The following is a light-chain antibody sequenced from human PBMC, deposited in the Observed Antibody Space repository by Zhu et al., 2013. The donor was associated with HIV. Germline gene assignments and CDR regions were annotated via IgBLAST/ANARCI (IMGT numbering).Light chain of an antibody. CDR1: QGITNY. J-gene: IGKJ5*01. V-gene: IGKV1-27*01. Sequence: DVQMTQSPSSLSASVGDRVTITCRARQGITNYLAWYQQKPGRVPKLLIYGASTLESGVPSRFSGSGSGTEFTLTINGLQPEDVATYYCQQYNTYPLTFGQGTRLDIK. CDR2: GAS. CDR3: QQYNTYPLT.